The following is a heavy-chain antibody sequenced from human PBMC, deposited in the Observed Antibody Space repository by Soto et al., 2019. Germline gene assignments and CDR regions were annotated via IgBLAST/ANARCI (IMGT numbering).Heavy chain of an antibody. Sequence: QITLKESGPTLVKPTQTLTLTCTFSGFSLSTSGVGVGWIRQPPGKALEWLALIYWDDDKRYSPSLKSRLTITKDTSKNQVVLTLTKLDTVDTATYYGARGGWTTYYSPCFDYWGQGTLVTVSS. CDR2: IYWDDDK. J-gene: IGHJ4*02. CDR3: ARGGWTTYYSPCFDY. V-gene: IGHV2-5*02. CDR1: GFSLSTSGVG. D-gene: IGHD3-10*01.